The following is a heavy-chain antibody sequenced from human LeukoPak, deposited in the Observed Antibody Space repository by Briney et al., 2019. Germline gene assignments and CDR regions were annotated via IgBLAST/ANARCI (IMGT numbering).Heavy chain of an antibody. J-gene: IGHJ3*02. V-gene: IGHV1-2*04. D-gene: IGHD3-10*01. CDR1: GHTFTRYY. Sequence: ALVGASCKASGHTFTRYYMLWVPRAPGQGVEWWGWINPNSGGKNYAQKFQGWVTMTRYTSISTTYMELSRLRSNDTAVYYCAREGEEDYGSGTFAFDIWGQGKMVTVSS. CDR2: INPNSGGK. CDR3: AREGEEDYGSGTFAFDI.